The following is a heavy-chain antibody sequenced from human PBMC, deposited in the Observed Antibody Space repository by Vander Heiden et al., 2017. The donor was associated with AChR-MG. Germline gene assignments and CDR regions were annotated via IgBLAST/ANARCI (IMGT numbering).Heavy chain of an antibody. CDR1: GWSLSGYY. J-gene: IGHJ6*03. CDR2: INHSGST. V-gene: IGHV4-34*01. Sequence: QVQLQQWGAGLLKPSATLSLTCAVYGWSLSGYYGSWIRQPPGKGLEWIGEINHSGSTNYNPSLKSRVTISVDTSKNQFSLKLSSVTAADTAVYYCARGRAAQWSYYYMDVWGKGTTVTVSS. D-gene: IGHD6-6*01. CDR3: ARGRAAQWSYYYMDV.